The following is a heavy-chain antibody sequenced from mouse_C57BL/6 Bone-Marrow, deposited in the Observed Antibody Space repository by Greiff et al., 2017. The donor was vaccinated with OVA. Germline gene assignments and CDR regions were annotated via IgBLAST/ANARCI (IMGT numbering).Heavy chain of an antibody. Sequence: QVQLQQPGAELVKPGASVKLSCKASGYTFTSYWMHWVKQRPGRGLEWIGRIDPNSGGTKYNEKFKSKATLTVDKPSSTAYMQLSRLTSEDSAVYYCARKGIYDGYYDYAMDYWGQGTSVTVSS. CDR2: IDPNSGGT. CDR1: GYTFTSYW. CDR3: ARKGIYDGYYDYAMDY. D-gene: IGHD2-3*01. J-gene: IGHJ4*01. V-gene: IGHV1-72*01.